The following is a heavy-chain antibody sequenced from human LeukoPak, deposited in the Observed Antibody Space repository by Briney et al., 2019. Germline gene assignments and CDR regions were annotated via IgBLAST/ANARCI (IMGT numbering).Heavy chain of an antibody. Sequence: PGGSLRLSCAASGFTFITYTMHWVRQAPGKGLESVSYISSSSSTIYYADSVKGRYTISRDNAKNSLYLQMNTLRDEDTAVYYCAKDRDGGSGTYYNRFDYWGQGTLVTVSA. CDR2: ISSSSSTI. J-gene: IGHJ4*02. V-gene: IGHV3-48*02. CDR3: AKDRDGGSGTYYNRFDY. D-gene: IGHD3-10*01. CDR1: GFTFITYT.